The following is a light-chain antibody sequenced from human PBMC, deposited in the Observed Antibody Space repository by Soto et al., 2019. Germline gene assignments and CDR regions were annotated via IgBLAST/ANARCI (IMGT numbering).Light chain of an antibody. CDR2: AAS. CDR1: QDVSTW. V-gene: IGKV1-12*02. J-gene: IGKJ1*01. CDR3: QQSNNFPWT. Sequence: DIQMTQSPSSVSASVGDRVTITCRANQDVSTWLAWYQQKPGKAPKLLIYAASSLHSGVPSRFSGRGSGTDFTLTINSLQPGDFAVYYCQQSNNFPWTFGQGTKVEVK.